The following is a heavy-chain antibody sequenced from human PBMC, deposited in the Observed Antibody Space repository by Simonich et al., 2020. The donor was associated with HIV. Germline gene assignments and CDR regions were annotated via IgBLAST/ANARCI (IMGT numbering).Heavy chain of an antibody. Sequence: QVQLVQSGAEVKKPGASVRVSCKASGYTFTAYYIHWVRQAPGQGLEWVGQINPNTGDTHYAQKFQGRVTMTRDTSITTAYMELSRLRSDDTAGYYCARVDALDFWGQGTMVIVSS. V-gene: IGHV1-2*06. CDR1: GYTFTAYY. CDR2: INPNTGDT. J-gene: IGHJ3*01. CDR3: ARVDALDF.